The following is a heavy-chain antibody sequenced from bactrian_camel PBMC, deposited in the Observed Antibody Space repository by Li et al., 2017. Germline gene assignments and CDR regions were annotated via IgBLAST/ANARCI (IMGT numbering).Heavy chain of an antibody. CDR2: IYVDGTVT. V-gene: IGHV3S7*01. CDR1: GFTFSSYA. CDR3: ATGAETYYSGGFYYTKGVRAFGY. Sequence: VQLVESGGGLVQPGGSLRLSCAASGFTFSSYAMSWVRQAPGKGLEWVSSIYVDGTVTYYSDSVKGRFTISRDSATSTVYLQMNSLKSEDTALYYCATGAETYYSGGFYYTKGVRAFGYWGQGTQVTVS. J-gene: IGHJ6*01. D-gene: IGHD2*01.